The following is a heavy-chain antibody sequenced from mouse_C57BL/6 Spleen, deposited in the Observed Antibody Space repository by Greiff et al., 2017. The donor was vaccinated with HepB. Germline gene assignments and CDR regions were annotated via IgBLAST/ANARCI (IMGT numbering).Heavy chain of an antibody. CDR2: ILPGSGST. D-gene: IGHD1-1*01. CDR1: GYTFTGYW. Sequence: QVQLQQSGAELMKPGASVKLSCKATGYTFTGYWIEWVKQRPGHGLEWIGEILPGSGSTNYNAKFKGMATFTADTSSHTAYMQRRRLTTEDSAIYYCARGGTVVRYFDVWGTGTTVTVSS. J-gene: IGHJ1*03. V-gene: IGHV1-9*01. CDR3: ARGGTVVRYFDV.